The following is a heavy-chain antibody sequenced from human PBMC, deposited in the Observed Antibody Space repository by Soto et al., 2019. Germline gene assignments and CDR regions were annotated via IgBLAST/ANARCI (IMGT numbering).Heavy chain of an antibody. CDR3: ARDREKPGYSSGWHAFDI. Sequence: ESGGGVVQPGRSLRLSCAASGFTFSSYAMHWVRQAPGKGLEWVAVISYDGSNKYYADSVKGRFTISRDNSKNTLYLQMNSLRAEDTAVYYCARDREKPGYSSGWHAFDIWGQGTMVTVSS. V-gene: IGHV3-30-3*01. J-gene: IGHJ3*02. CDR2: ISYDGSNK. D-gene: IGHD6-19*01. CDR1: GFTFSSYA.